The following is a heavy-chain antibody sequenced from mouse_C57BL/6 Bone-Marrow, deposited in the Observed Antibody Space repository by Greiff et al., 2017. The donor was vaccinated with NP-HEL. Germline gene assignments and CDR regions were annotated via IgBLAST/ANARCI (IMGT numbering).Heavy chain of an antibody. CDR3: ARGEIYYGYDGYYAMDY. Sequence: QVQLKQSGAELARPGASVKMSCKASGYTFTSYTMHWVKQRPGQGLEWIGYINPSSGYTKYNQKFKDKATLTADKSSSTAYIQLSSLTSEDSAVYYCARGEIYYGYDGYYAMDYWGQGTSVTVSS. CDR1: GYTFTSYT. CDR2: INPSSGYT. D-gene: IGHD2-2*01. V-gene: IGHV1-4*01. J-gene: IGHJ4*01.